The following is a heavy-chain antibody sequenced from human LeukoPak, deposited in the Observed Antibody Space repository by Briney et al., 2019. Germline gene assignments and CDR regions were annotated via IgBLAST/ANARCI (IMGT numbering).Heavy chain of an antibody. CDR2: ISSNGGST. V-gene: IGHV3-64*01. CDR3: ARVGGSVYYYYYGMDV. J-gene: IGHJ6*02. CDR1: GFTFSSYA. D-gene: IGHD1-26*01. Sequence: GRSLRLSCAASGFTFSSYAMHWVRQAPGKGLEYVSAISSNGGSTYYANSVKGRFTISRDNSKNTLYLQMGSLRAEDMAVYYCARVGGSVYYYYYGMDVWGQGTTVTVSS.